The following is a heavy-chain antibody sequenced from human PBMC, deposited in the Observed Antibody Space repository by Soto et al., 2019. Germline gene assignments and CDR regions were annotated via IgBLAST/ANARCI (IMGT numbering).Heavy chain of an antibody. J-gene: IGHJ4*02. V-gene: IGHV3-23*01. D-gene: IGHD5-12*01. Sequence: PGVTMRLSCAVSGLRLDDYAVTWVRQAQGKALEWVSAISGSGDNTYYADAVKGRFTISRDNSSHTLYLQLNALRAEDTALYYCAKGYYSGYDLAYFDYGGQGTLVTVST. CDR2: ISGSGDNT. CDR1: GLRLDDYA. CDR3: AKGYYSGYDLAYFDY.